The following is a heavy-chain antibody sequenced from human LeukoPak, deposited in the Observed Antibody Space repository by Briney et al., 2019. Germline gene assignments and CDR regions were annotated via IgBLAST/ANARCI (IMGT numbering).Heavy chain of an antibody. CDR3: ARSRIAEGVDV. CDR1: GGSISSYY. D-gene: IGHD6-13*01. Sequence: SETLSLTCTVSGGSISSYYWSWIRQPPGKGLEWIGYIYYSGSTNYNPSLKSRVTISVDTSKNQFSLKLSSVTAADTAVYYCARSRIAEGVDVWGQGTTVTVSS. CDR2: IYYSGST. V-gene: IGHV4-59*01. J-gene: IGHJ6*02.